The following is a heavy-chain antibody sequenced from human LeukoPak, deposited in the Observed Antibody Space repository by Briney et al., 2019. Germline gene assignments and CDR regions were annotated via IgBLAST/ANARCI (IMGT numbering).Heavy chain of an antibody. CDR1: GYTLTELS. CDR3: ATDRGVAGAFDI. V-gene: IGHV1-24*01. Sequence: ASVKVSCKVSGYTLTELSMHWVRQAPGKGLEWMGGFDPEDGETIYAQKFQGRVTMTEDTSTDTAYMELSSLRSEDTAVYYCATDRGVAGAFDIWGQGTMVTVSS. D-gene: IGHD3-10*01. CDR2: FDPEDGET. J-gene: IGHJ3*02.